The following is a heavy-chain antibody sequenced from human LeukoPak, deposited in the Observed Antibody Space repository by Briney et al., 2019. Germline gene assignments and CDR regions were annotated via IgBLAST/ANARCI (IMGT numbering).Heavy chain of an antibody. CDR1: GYTFTDYY. D-gene: IGHD5-12*01. Sequence: GASVKVSCKASGYTFTDYYIHWVRQAPGEGLEWMGWINPKSGGTNYAQKFQGRVTMTRDTSITTAYMELSRLRSDDTAVYYCARQWLRSLRYYMDVWGKGTTVTVSS. CDR2: INPKSGGT. J-gene: IGHJ6*03. CDR3: ARQWLRSLRYYMDV. V-gene: IGHV1-2*02.